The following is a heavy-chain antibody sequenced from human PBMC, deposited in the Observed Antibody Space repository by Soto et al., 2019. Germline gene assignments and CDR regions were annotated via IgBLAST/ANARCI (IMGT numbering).Heavy chain of an antibody. Sequence: QVQLVESGGGVVQPGRSLRLSCAASGFTFSSYGMHWVRQAPGKGLEWVAVISYDGSNKYYADSVKGRFTISRDNSKNAQYLQMNSLRAEDTAVYYCSKDRWIAAAGTDYWCQGTLVTVSS. D-gene: IGHD6-13*01. J-gene: IGHJ4*01. CDR1: GFTFSSYG. CDR2: ISYDGSNK. CDR3: SKDRWIAAAGTDY. V-gene: IGHV3-30*18.